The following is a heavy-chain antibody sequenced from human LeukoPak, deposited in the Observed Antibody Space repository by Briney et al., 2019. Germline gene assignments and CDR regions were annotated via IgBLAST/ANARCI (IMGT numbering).Heavy chain of an antibody. Sequence: SETLSLTCTVSGDSIKSHFWTWIRQPPGKGLEYIGHISYSGGTSYNPSPKSRVTMSLDTSKSQFSLGLNSVTAADTAVYYCARLTGGLFDYWGQGTLVTVSS. CDR1: GDSIKSHF. V-gene: IGHV4-59*11. D-gene: IGHD3-9*01. CDR2: ISYSGGT. CDR3: ARLTGGLFDY. J-gene: IGHJ4*02.